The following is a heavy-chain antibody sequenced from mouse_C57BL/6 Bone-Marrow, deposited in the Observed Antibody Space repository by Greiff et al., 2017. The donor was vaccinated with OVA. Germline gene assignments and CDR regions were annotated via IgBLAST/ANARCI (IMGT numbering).Heavy chain of an antibody. D-gene: IGHD1-1*01. CDR2: IDPSGSYT. Sequence: QVQLQQPGAELVRPGTSVKLSCKASGYTFTSYWMPWVKQRPGQGLEWIGVIDPSGSYTNYNQKFKGKATLTVDTSSSTAYMQLSSLTSEDSAVYDGARGEYYDGSSGWYFDVWGTGTTVTVSS. CDR1: GYTFTSYW. CDR3: ARGEYYDGSSGWYFDV. V-gene: IGHV1-59*01. J-gene: IGHJ1*03.